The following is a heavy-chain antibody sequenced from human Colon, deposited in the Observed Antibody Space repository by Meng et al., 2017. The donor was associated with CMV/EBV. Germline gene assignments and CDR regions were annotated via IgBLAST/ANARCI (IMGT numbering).Heavy chain of an antibody. J-gene: IGHJ5*01. Sequence: TLSLHCAVSGGSFSGYYWNWIRQSPTKGLEWIGEIQHTGSTNYNPSLESRVTISIDTSKNQFSLKLTSVTPADTAVYFCARGSLYGSWGQGTLVTVSS. CDR3: ARGSLYGS. CDR1: GGSFSGYY. CDR2: IQHTGST. D-gene: IGHD3-16*02. V-gene: IGHV4-34*01.